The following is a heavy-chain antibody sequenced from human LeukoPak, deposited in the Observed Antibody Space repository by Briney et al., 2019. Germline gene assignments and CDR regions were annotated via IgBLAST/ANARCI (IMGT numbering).Heavy chain of an antibody. CDR3: TRESSNSFDY. J-gene: IGHJ4*02. CDR1: GYTFTSYG. CDR2: ISAYNGNT. V-gene: IGHV1-18*01. D-gene: IGHD4-11*01. Sequence: ASLKVSCKASGYTFTSYGISWVRQAPGQGLEWMGWISAYNGNTNYAQKLQGRVTMTRDTSTSTVYMELSSLKSEDTAVYYCTRESSNSFDYWGQGTLVTVSS.